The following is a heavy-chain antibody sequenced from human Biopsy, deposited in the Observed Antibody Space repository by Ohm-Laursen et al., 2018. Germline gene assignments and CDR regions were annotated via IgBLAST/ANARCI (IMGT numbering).Heavy chain of an antibody. D-gene: IGHD1-26*01. Sequence: GTLSLTCTVSGGSFTGHYWTWIRQPPGKGLEWIGHISHTGYTSYKSSLKSRVTISLDTSRKHFSLRLTSLAAADTVVYYCARVGAGTYDALDIWGQGTLVAVSA. J-gene: IGHJ3*02. CDR1: GGSFTGHY. CDR3: ARVGAGTYDALDI. CDR2: ISHTGYT. V-gene: IGHV4-59*11.